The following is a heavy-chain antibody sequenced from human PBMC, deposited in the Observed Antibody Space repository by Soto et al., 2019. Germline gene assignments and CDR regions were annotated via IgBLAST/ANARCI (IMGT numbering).Heavy chain of an antibody. CDR3: ARGGSRSDNGMDV. J-gene: IGHJ6*02. V-gene: IGHV3-48*02. Sequence: EVQLVESGGGLVQPGGSLRLSCAASGFSFSTYSMNWVRQAPGKGLEWVSYISSRSYTIYYVDSVKGRFTISRDKAKNSLYLQMNSLRDEDTAVYYCARGGSRSDNGMDVWGQGTTVTVSS. CDR2: ISSRSYTI. CDR1: GFSFSTYS. D-gene: IGHD3-16*01.